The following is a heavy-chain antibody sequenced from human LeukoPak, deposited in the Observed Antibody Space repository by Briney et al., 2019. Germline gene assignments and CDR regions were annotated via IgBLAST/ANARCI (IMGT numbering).Heavy chain of an antibody. V-gene: IGHV3-20*04. CDR2: INWNGGST. D-gene: IGHD1-26*01. Sequence: PGGSLRLSCAASGFTFDDYGMSWVRQAPGKGLEWISGINWNGGSTGYADSVKGRFTISRDNAKNSLYLQMNSLRAEDTALYYCARERAEYSGSPYYYYMDVWGKGTTVTVSS. CDR1: GFTFDDYG. J-gene: IGHJ6*03. CDR3: ARERAEYSGSPYYYYMDV.